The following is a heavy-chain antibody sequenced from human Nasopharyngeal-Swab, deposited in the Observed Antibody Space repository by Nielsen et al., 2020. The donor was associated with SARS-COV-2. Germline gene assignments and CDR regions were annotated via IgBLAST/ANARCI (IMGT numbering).Heavy chain of an antibody. V-gene: IGHV3-15*01. CDR3: TTAGCSSTSCYYYYYYGMDV. D-gene: IGHD2-2*01. Sequence: GESLKISCAASGFTFSNAWMSWVRQAPGKGLEGVGRIKSKTDGGTTDYAAPVKGRFTISRDDSKNTLYLQMNSLKTEDTAVYYCTTAGCSSTSCYYYYYYGMDVWGQGTTVTVSS. CDR2: IKSKTDGGTT. J-gene: IGHJ6*02. CDR1: GFTFSNAW.